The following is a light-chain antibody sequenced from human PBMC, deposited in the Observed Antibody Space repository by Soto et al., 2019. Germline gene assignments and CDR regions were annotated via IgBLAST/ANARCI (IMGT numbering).Light chain of an antibody. CDR3: YSYTTSSTWV. CDR2: EVS. V-gene: IGLV2-14*01. CDR1: SSDVGAYNY. J-gene: IGLJ3*02. Sequence: QSALTQPASVSGSPGQSITISCAGTSSDVGAYNYVSWYQQHPDKAPKVMIYEVSLRPSGVSDRFSGSKSGNTAALTISGLQAEDEAVYYCYSYTTSSTWVFGGGTKLTVL.